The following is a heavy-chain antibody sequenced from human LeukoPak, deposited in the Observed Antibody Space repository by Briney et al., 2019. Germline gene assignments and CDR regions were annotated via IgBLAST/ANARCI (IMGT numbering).Heavy chain of an antibody. CDR1: GFTFSSYW. V-gene: IGHV3-74*01. J-gene: IGHJ6*02. Sequence: GGSLRLSCAASGFTFSSYWMHWVRQAPGKGLVWVSRINSDGSSTSYADSVKGRFTISRDNAKNTLYLQMNRLRAEDTAVYYCARGVPTATTGESHSYYGMDVWGQGTTVTVSS. CDR2: INSDGSST. CDR3: ARGVPTATTGESHSYYGMDV. D-gene: IGHD4-17*01.